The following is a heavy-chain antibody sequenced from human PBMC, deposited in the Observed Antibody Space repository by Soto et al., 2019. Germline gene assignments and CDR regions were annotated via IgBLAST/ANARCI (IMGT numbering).Heavy chain of an antibody. Sequence: SQTLSLTCAISGDSVSSNTAAWNWIRQSPSRGLEWLGRTYYRSKWYNDYAVSVKSRIAINPDTSKNQFSLQLNSVTPEDTAVYYCARVRDSTSSLISHCSMVVWGKGTTVTVSS. CDR3: ARVRDSTSSLISHCSMVV. J-gene: IGHJ6*03. D-gene: IGHD6-6*01. CDR2: TYYRSKWYN. V-gene: IGHV6-1*01. CDR1: GDSVSSNTAA.